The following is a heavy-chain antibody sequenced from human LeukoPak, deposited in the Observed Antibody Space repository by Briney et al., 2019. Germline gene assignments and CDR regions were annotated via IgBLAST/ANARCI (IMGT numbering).Heavy chain of an antibody. J-gene: IGHJ4*02. D-gene: IGHD2-2*02. CDR1: GFTFSSYE. CDR2: ISAGGT. Sequence: PGGSLRLSCAASGFTFSSYEMNWVRQAPGKGLEWVSAISAGGTFHADFVKGRFTISRDNSKNTLYLQMNSLRVDDTAVYYCVKGLYTIDYWGQGTLVTVSS. CDR3: VKGLYTIDY. V-gene: IGHV3-23*01.